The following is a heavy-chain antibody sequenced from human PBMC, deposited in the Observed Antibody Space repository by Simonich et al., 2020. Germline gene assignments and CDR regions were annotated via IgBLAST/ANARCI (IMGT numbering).Heavy chain of an antibody. CDR2: IYYCGGT. CDR3: ARHDRWLQFYFDY. J-gene: IGHJ4*02. CDR1: GGYISSYY. V-gene: IGHV4-59*08. D-gene: IGHD5-12*01. Sequence: QVQLQESGPGLVKPSETLFLTCTVSGGYISSYYWSWIRQPPGKGLDWIGFIYYCGGTNTNPPLKSHVTISVDTSKNQFSLKLSSVTAADTAVYYCARHDRWLQFYFDYWGQGTLVTVSS.